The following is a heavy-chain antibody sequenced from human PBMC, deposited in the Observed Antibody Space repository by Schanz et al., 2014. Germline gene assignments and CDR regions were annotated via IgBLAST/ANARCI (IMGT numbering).Heavy chain of an antibody. CDR1: GFTFSNYG. V-gene: IGHV3-72*01. D-gene: IGHD3-16*01. CDR2: ITNKPNNYNT. CDR3: VRLDVHDY. Sequence: VQLVESGGDLVKPGGSLRLSCEASGFTFSNYGMNWVRQAPGKGLEWVGRITNKPNNYNTEYAASVKGRFTISRDDSRNSLYLQMSSLKTEDTAVYYCVRLDVHDYWGQGTLVTVSA. J-gene: IGHJ4*02.